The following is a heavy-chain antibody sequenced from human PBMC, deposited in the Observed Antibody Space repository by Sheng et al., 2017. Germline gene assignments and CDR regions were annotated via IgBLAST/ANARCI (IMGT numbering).Heavy chain of an antibody. Sequence: QVQLQESGPGLVKPSETLSLTCTVSGYSISSGHYWGWIRQSPGKGLEWIGSIYQSVSTYYNPSLKGRVTISVDTSENQFSLKLRSVTAADTALYYCARLYGSGSYGWYFDLWGRGTLVTVS. CDR1: GYSISSGHY. CDR2: IYQSVST. CDR3: ARLYGSGSYGWYFDL. J-gene: IGHJ2*01. V-gene: IGHV4-38-2*02. D-gene: IGHD3-10*01.